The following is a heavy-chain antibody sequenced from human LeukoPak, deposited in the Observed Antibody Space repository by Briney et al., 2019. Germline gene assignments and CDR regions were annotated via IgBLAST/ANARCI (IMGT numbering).Heavy chain of an antibody. J-gene: IGHJ5*02. D-gene: IGHD3-10*01. CDR3: ARLLLWFGELMNWFDP. CDR1: GGSISSSSCY. CDR2: IYYSGST. Sequence: SETLSLTCTVSGGSISSSSCYWGWIRQPPGKGLEWIGSIYYSGSTYYNPSLKSRVTISVDTSKNQFSLKLSSVTAADTAVYYCARLLLWFGELMNWFDPWGQGTLVTVSS. V-gene: IGHV4-39*01.